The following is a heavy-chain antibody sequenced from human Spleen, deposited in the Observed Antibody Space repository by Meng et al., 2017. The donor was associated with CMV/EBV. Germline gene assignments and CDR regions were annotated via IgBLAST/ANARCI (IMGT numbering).Heavy chain of an antibody. V-gene: IGHV3-30-3*01. D-gene: IGHD3-10*01. Sequence: GESLKISCAASGFAFSDYAMHWVRQAPGKGLEWVALISNDGSKKYYADSVQGRFIISRDNSKNTLYLQMSSLRSDDTAVYYCARYYYGAFSMDVWGQGTTVTVSS. CDR2: ISNDGSKK. J-gene: IGHJ6*02. CDR3: ARYYYGAFSMDV. CDR1: GFAFSDYA.